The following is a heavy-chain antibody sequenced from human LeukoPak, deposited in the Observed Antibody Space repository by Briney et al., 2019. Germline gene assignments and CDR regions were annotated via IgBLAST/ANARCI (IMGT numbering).Heavy chain of an antibody. D-gene: IGHD1-26*01. Sequence: GGSLRLSCAVSGFTFNVYAMHWVRQIPGKGPEWISSISGSRDFIYYADSVKGRFTISRDNAKSSLYLDMNSLRVEDTAVYFCARALVGAAFDTWGQGALVTVSS. CDR3: ARALVGAAFDT. CDR1: GFTFNVYA. J-gene: IGHJ4*02. CDR2: ISGSRDFI. V-gene: IGHV3-21*06.